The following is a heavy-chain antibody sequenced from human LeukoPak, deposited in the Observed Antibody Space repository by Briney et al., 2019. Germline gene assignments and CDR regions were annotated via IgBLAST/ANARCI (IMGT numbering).Heavy chain of an antibody. V-gene: IGHV1-8*01. CDR1: GYTFTSYD. J-gene: IGHJ4*02. CDR2: MNPNSGNT. CDR3: ARDGRCSGGSCYSLGN. Sequence: ASVKVSCKASGYTFTSYDINWVRQATGQGLGWMGWMNPNSGNTGYAQKCQGRVTMTRNTSISTAYMELSSLRSEDTAVYYCARDGRCSGGSCYSLGNWGQGTLVTVSS. D-gene: IGHD2-15*01.